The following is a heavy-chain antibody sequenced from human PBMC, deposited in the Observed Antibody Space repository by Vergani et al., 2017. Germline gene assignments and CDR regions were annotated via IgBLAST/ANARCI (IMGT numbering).Heavy chain of an antibody. Sequence: EVQVVESGGGLVQPGGSLRLSCAASGFTFSSYSMNWVRQAPGKGLEWVSYISSSSSTIYYVDSVKGRFTISRDNAKNSLFLQMNSLRAEDTAVYYCARDRGGHSKDFQHWGQGTLVTVSS. CDR2: ISSSSSTI. D-gene: IGHD4-23*01. V-gene: IGHV3-48*01. J-gene: IGHJ1*01. CDR3: ARDRGGHSKDFQH. CDR1: GFTFSSYS.